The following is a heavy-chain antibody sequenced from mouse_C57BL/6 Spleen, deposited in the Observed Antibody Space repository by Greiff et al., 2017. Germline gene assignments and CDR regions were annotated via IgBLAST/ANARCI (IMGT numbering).Heavy chain of an antibody. CDR1: GYTFTDYE. CDR2: IDPETGGT. D-gene: IGHD2-1*01. CDR3: TRFYYGNGY. V-gene: IGHV1-15*01. Sequence: QVQLQQSGAELVRPGASVTLSCKASGYTFTDYEMHWVKQTPVHGLEWIGAIDPETGGTAYNQKFKGKAILTADKSSSTASMELRSLTSEDSAVYYCTRFYYGNGYWGQGTTLTVSS. J-gene: IGHJ2*01.